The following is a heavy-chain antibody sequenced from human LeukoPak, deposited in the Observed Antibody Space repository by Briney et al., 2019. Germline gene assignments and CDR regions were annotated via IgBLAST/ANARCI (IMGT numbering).Heavy chain of an antibody. V-gene: IGHV1-69*13. J-gene: IGHJ6*03. CDR3: ARGRLGVVIYYYYYMDV. CDR2: IIPIFGTA. Sequence: VALVKVSCKASGGTFSGYAISWVRQAPGQGLEWMGGIIPIFGTANYAQKFQGRVTITADESTSTAYMELSSLRSEDTAVYYCARGRLGVVIYYYYYMDVWGKGTTVTVSS. CDR1: GGTFSGYA. D-gene: IGHD3-3*01.